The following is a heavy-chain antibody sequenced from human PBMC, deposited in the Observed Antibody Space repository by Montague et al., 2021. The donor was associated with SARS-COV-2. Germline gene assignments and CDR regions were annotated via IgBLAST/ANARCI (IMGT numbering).Heavy chain of an antibody. D-gene: IGHD4-11*01. CDR1: GFTVSSNY. CDR2: IYSDVST. Sequence: PLRLSCAASGFTVSSNYMSWVRQAPGKGLEWVSVIYSDVSTYYADSVKGRFTISRDNSKNTLYLQMNSLRAEDTAVYYCARVVTYAFDVWGQGTMVTVSS. V-gene: IGHV3-66*01. J-gene: IGHJ3*01. CDR3: ARVVTYAFDV.